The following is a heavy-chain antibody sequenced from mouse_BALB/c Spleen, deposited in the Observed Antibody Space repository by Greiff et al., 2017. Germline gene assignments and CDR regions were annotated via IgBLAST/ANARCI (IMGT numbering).Heavy chain of an antibody. J-gene: IGHJ4*01. CDR2: IYPGNVNT. Sequence: QVQLKQSGPELVKPGASVRISCKASGYTFTSYYIHWVKQRPGQGLEWIGWIYPGNVNTKYNEKFKGKATLTADKSSSTAYMQLSSLTSEDSAVYFCARSENWYYAMDYWGQGTSVTVSS. CDR1: GYTFTSYY. V-gene: IGHV1S56*01. D-gene: IGHD4-1*01. CDR3: ARSENWYYAMDY.